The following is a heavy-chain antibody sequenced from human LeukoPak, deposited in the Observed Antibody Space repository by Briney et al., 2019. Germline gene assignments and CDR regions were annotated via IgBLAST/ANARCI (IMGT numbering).Heavy chain of an antibody. CDR1: GGTFSSYA. J-gene: IGHJ5*02. CDR2: INPDSGGT. V-gene: IGHV1-2*06. Sequence: GASVKVSCKASGGTFSSYAISWVRQAPGQGLEWMGRINPDSGGTNYAQKFQGRVTMTRDTSISTAYMELSRLTSDDTAVYYCARDDSVTVGGDNWFDPWGQGTLVTVSS. D-gene: IGHD3-16*01. CDR3: ARDDSVTVGGDNWFDP.